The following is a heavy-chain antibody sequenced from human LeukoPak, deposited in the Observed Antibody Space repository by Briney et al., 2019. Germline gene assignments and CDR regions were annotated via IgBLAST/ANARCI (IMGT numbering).Heavy chain of an antibody. V-gene: IGHV3-21*01. CDR3: ARVGYYDFWSGYYEVYDWLDP. Sequence: GGSLRLSCAASGFTFSSYSMNWVRQAPGKGLEWVSSISSSSSYIYYADSVKGRFTISRDNTKNSLYLQMNSLRAEDTAVYYCARVGYYDFWSGYYEVYDWLDPWGQGTLVTVSS. D-gene: IGHD3-3*01. CDR2: ISSSSSYI. CDR1: GFTFSSYS. J-gene: IGHJ5*02.